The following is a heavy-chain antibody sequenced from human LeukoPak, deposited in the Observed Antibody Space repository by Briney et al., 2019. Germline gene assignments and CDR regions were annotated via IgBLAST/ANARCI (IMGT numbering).Heavy chain of an antibody. CDR2: INPSGVST. J-gene: IGHJ4*02. CDR1: GYTFTSYY. D-gene: IGHD2-8*01. Sequence: ASVKVSCKASGYTFTSYYMHSGRHAPGQGLEWMGIINPSGVSTSYAQKFQASVTTTSDTSTSTVYMELSSLRSEDTAVYSCSVEADCTNGVCELGYWGQGTLVTVSS. CDR3: SVEADCTNGVCELGY. V-gene: IGHV1-46*01.